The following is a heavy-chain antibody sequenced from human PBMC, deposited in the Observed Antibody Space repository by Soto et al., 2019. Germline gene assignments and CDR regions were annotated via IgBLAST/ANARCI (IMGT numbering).Heavy chain of an antibody. Sequence: GGSLRLFCAASGFTFSSYGMHWVRQAPGKGLEWVAVIWYDGSNKYYADSVKGRFTISRDNSKNTLYLQMNSLRAEDTAVYYCAKGSRDILTGYPYFDYWGQGTLVTVSS. CDR2: IWYDGSNK. CDR1: GFTFSSYG. V-gene: IGHV3-33*06. J-gene: IGHJ4*02. D-gene: IGHD3-9*01. CDR3: AKGSRDILTGYPYFDY.